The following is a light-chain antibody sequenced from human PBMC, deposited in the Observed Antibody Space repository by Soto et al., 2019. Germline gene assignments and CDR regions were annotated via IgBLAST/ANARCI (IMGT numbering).Light chain of an antibody. Sequence: QSALTQPASVSGSPGQSITISCTGTSSDVGGYDLVSWHQQHPGKAPKLMIYEVTKRPSGVSNRFSGSKSGNTASLTISGLQAEDEADYYCCSYAGTSSYAFGTGTKVTVL. CDR3: CSYAGTSSYA. J-gene: IGLJ1*01. CDR2: EVT. V-gene: IGLV2-23*02. CDR1: SSDVGGYDL.